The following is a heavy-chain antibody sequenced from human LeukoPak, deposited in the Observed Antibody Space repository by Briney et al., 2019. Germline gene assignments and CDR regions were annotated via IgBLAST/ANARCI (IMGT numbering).Heavy chain of an antibody. CDR2: IYHSGST. Sequence: PSETLSLTCAVSGYSISSGYYWGWIRQPPGKGLEWIGSIYHSGSTYYNPSLKSRVTISVDTSKNRFSLKLSSVTAADTAVYYCARSHYDFWSGYCFDYWGQGTLVTVSS. D-gene: IGHD3-3*01. CDR3: ARSHYDFWSGYCFDY. CDR1: GYSISSGYY. V-gene: IGHV4-38-2*01. J-gene: IGHJ4*02.